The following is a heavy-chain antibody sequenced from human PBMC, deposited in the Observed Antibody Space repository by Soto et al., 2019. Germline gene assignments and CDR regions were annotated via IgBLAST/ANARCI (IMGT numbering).Heavy chain of an antibody. Sequence: GGSLRLSCAASGFSFSSYWMHWVRQAPGKGLVWVSRINSDGTETTYADSVKGRFTISRDNAKNSLYLQMNSLRAEDTAVYYCARDCSGAEVLDAFDIWGQGTMVTVSS. CDR2: INSDGTET. CDR1: GFSFSSYW. J-gene: IGHJ3*02. CDR3: ARDCSGAEVLDAFDI. V-gene: IGHV3-74*03. D-gene: IGHD2-15*01.